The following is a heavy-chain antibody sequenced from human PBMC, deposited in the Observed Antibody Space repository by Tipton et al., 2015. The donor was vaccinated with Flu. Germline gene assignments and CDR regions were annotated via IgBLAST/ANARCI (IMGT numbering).Heavy chain of an antibody. CDR2: IFTIGGT. D-gene: IGHD5-12*01. CDR1: GGSISRYY. CDR3: ARDLRGYRGYTGGDAFEI. Sequence: TLSLTCTVSGGSISRYYWSWIRQPAGKGLEWIGRIFTIGGTNYNPSLQSRVTMSVDTSKNQFSLKLSSVTAADTAVYYCARDLRGYRGYTGGDAFEIWGQGTMVSVSS. J-gene: IGHJ3*02. V-gene: IGHV4-4*07.